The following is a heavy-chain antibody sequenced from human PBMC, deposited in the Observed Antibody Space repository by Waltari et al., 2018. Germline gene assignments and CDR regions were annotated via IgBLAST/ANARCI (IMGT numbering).Heavy chain of an antibody. CDR1: GSSFSGYY. CDR2: INHSGRT. V-gene: IGHV4-34*01. J-gene: IGHJ6*02. CDR3: ASLRSSYGMDV. Sequence: QVQLQQWGAGLLKPSETLSLTCAVYGSSFSGYYWSRIRQPPGKGLEWIGEINHSGRTNYNPSIKSRVTISVDTSKNQFSLKLSSVTAADTAVYYCASLRSSYGMDVWGQGTTVTVSS. D-gene: IGHD3-10*01.